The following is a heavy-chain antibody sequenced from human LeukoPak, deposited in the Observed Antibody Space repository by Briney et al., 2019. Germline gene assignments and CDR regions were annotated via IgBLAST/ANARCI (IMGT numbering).Heavy chain of an antibody. Sequence: PGGSLRLSCAASGFTFSSYSINWVRQAPGKGLEWVSVIYSGVRADYADSVKGRFTISRDNAKNTLYLQMNSLRAEDTAVYYCARESEPDAFDIWGQGTMVTVSS. CDR1: GFTFSSYS. J-gene: IGHJ3*02. V-gene: IGHV3-66*01. CDR2: IYSGVRA. CDR3: ARESEPDAFDI.